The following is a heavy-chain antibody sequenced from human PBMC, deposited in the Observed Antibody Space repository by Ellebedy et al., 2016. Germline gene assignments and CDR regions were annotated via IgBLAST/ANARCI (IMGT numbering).Heavy chain of an antibody. CDR3: AKWNGGWYAFDV. D-gene: IGHD6-19*01. V-gene: IGHV4-59*02. CDR1: GGSVSSDY. J-gene: IGHJ3*01. CDR2: VFHTGTT. Sequence: SETLSLTCNVSGGSVSSDYWNWIRRPPGKGLEWIGYVFHTGTTNYNPSLKSRVIMSVDTSKSQFSLRLTSVTAADTAVYYCAKWNGGWYAFDVWGQGTMVTVSS.